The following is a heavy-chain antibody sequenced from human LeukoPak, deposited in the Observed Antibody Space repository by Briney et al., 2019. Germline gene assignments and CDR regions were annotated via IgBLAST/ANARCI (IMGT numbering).Heavy chain of an antibody. J-gene: IGHJ4*02. CDR3: ARNRGGSYSAIDY. CDR2: ISSSSSTI. Sequence: GGSLRLSCAASGFTFSSYSMNWVRQAPGKGLEWVSFISSSSSTIYYADSVKGRFTISRDNAKNSLYLQMNSLRAEDTAVYYCARNRGGSYSAIDYWGQGTLVTVSS. V-gene: IGHV3-48*04. D-gene: IGHD1-26*01. CDR1: GFTFSSYS.